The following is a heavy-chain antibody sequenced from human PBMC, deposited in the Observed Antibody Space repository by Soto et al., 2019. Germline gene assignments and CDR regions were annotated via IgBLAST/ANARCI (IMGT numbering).Heavy chain of an antibody. CDR3: ARLNYYDSNGTIEY. D-gene: IGHD3-22*01. CDR1: GVSINSYY. V-gene: IGHV4-59*01. CDR2: IYHSGYT. J-gene: IGHJ4*02. Sequence: PSETLSLTCTFSGVSINSYYWSWIRDAPGKGLEWIGYIYHSGYTNYNPSLKSRVTISVDTSKNQFSLKVSSVTAADTAMYYCARLNYYDSNGTIEYWGQATLGSVS.